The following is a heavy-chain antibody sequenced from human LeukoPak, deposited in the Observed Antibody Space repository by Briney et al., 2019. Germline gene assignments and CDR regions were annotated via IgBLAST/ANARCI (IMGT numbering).Heavy chain of an antibody. CDR3: ARGHKNSGYGTRGYFDY. CDR1: GYTFTSYG. J-gene: IGHJ4*02. V-gene: IGHV1-18*01. Sequence: ASVKVSCKASGYTFTSYGISWVRQAPGQGLEWMGWISAYNGNTNYAQKLQGRVTMTTGTSTSTAYMELRSLRSDDTAVYYCARGHKNSGYGTRGYFDYWGQGTLVTVSS. D-gene: IGHD5-12*01. CDR2: ISAYNGNT.